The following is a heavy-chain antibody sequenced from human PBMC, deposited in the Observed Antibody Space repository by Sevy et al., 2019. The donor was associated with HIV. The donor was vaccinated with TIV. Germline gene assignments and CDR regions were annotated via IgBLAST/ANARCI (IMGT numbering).Heavy chain of an antibody. D-gene: IGHD4-17*01. V-gene: IGHV4-61*03. CDR1: GGSVSSDFSY. CDR3: AKRDYGDYVDYFDP. Sequence: SETLSLTCTVSGGSVSSDFSYWNWVRQPPGKGLEYIGSISYGGTTSYNPSLKSRVTISQDTSKNHFSLKVNSVTAADTAIYYCAKRDYGDYVDYFDPWGQGTLVTVSS. J-gene: IGHJ5*02. CDR2: ISYGGTT.